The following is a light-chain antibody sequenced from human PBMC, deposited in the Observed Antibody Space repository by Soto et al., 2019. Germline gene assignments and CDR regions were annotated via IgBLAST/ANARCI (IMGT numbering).Light chain of an antibody. CDR1: SRDVGGYNY. J-gene: IGLJ1*01. CDR3: SSYAGSNNRYV. V-gene: IGLV2-8*01. Sequence: QSALTQPPSASGSPGQSVTISCTGTSRDVGGYNYVSWYQQHPGKAPKLMIYEVSKRPSGVPDRFSGSKSGNTASLTVSGLQAEDEADYYCSSYAGSNNRYVFGTGTKLTVL. CDR2: EVS.